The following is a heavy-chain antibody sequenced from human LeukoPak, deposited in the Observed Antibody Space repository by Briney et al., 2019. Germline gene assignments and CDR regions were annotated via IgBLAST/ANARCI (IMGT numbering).Heavy chain of an antibody. CDR3: AKDFPPLTGPWYYFDY. CDR1: GFSFSSYD. J-gene: IGHJ4*02. D-gene: IGHD7-27*01. Sequence: PGGSLRLSCAASGFSFSSYDMHWVRQPTGKGLEWVSGIGSAGDTYYPGSVKGRFTISRENAKNSLYLQMNSLRAEDTAVYYCAKDFPPLTGPWYYFDYWGQGTLVTVSS. CDR2: IGSAGDT. V-gene: IGHV3-13*04.